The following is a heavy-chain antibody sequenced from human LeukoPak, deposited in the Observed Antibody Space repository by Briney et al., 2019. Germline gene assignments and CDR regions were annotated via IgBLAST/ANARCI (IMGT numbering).Heavy chain of an antibody. J-gene: IGHJ4*02. CDR1: GGSISSYY. D-gene: IGHD3-9*01. CDR2: IYYSGST. Sequence: SETLSLTCTVSGGSISSYYWSWIRQPPGKGLEWIGYIYYSGSTNYNPSLKSRVTISVDTSKNQFSLKLSSVTAADTAVYYCARLMRYDILTGYYTADYWAREPWSPSPQ. CDR3: ARLMRYDILTGYYTADY. V-gene: IGHV4-59*08.